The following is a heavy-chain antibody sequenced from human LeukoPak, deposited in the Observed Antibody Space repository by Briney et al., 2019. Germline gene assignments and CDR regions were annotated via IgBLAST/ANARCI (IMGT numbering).Heavy chain of an antibody. Sequence: GGSLRLSCAASGFTFSDYYMSWIRQAPGKGLEWVSYISSSGSTKYYADSVKGRFTISRDNAKNSLYLQMNSLRAEDTAVYYCARDSTRDYYYYYMDVWGKGTTVTVSS. V-gene: IGHV3-11*01. CDR3: ARDSTRDYYYYYMDV. D-gene: IGHD5-24*01. CDR1: GFTFSDYY. J-gene: IGHJ6*03. CDR2: ISSSGSTK.